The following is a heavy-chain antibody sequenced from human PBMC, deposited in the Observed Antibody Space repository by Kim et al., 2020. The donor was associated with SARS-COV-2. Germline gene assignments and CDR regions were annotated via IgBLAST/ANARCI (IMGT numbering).Heavy chain of an antibody. Sequence: ASVKVSCKASGYTFTSYGISWVRQAPGQGLEWMGWISAYNGNTNYAQKLQGRVTMTTDTSTSTASMELRSLRSDDTAVYYCAREGNIVVVPAATVDYYYGMDVWGQGTTVTVSS. J-gene: IGHJ6*02. CDR3: AREGNIVVVPAATVDYYYGMDV. CDR1: GYTFTSYG. V-gene: IGHV1-18*01. CDR2: ISAYNGNT. D-gene: IGHD2-2*01.